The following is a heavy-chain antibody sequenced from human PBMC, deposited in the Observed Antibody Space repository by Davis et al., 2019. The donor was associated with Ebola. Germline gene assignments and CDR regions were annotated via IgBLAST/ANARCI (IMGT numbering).Heavy chain of an antibody. J-gene: IGHJ6*03. Sequence: GESLKISCAASGFTFSSYWMSWVRQAPGKGLEWVANIKQDGSEKYYVDSVKGRFTISRDNAKNSLYLQMNSLRAEDTAVYYCAKDGGMVRDHYYYYYYIDDWGKGTTVTVSS. V-gene: IGHV3-7*01. CDR1: GFTFSSYW. CDR2: IKQDGSEK. CDR3: AKDGGMVRDHYYYYYYIDD. D-gene: IGHD3-10*01.